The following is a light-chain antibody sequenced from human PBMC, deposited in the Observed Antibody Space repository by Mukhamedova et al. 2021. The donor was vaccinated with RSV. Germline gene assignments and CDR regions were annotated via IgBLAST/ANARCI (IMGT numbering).Light chain of an antibody. CDR2: GAS. J-gene: IGKJ1*01. CDR3: QQYNNWPPWT. V-gene: IGKV3-15*01. Sequence: LSCRASQSVASNLAWYQHKPGRAPRLLIYGASTRATGIPVRFSGSGSGTEFTLTISSLQSEDFAVYFCQQYNNWPPWTFGQGTKL. CDR1: QSVASN.